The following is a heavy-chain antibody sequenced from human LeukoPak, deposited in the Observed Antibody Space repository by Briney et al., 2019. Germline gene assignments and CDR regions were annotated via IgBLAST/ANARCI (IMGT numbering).Heavy chain of an antibody. J-gene: IGHJ4*02. D-gene: IGHD3-10*01. CDR3: ANPELVTMVRGVIIGNY. CDR1: GFTFSSYA. V-gene: IGHV3-23*01. Sequence: PGGSLRLSCAASGFTFSSYAMSWVRQAPGKGLEWVSAISGSGGSTYYADSVKGRFTISRDNSKNTLYLQMNSLRAEDTAVYYCANPELVTMVRGVIIGNYWGQGTLVTVSS. CDR2: ISGSGGST.